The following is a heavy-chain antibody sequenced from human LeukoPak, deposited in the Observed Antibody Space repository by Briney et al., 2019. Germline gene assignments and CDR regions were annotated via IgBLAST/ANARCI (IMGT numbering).Heavy chain of an antibody. CDR2: MNPNSGNT. V-gene: IGHV1-8*01. J-gene: IGHJ5*02. CDR1: GYTFTSYD. CDR3: ARSNNLHINRGPLWFGESSNWFDP. Sequence: ASVKVSCKASGYTFTSYDINWVRQAAGQGLEWMGWMNPNSGNTGYAQKFQGRVTMTRNTSISTAYMELSSLRSEDTAVYYCARSNNLHINRGPLWFGESSNWFDPWGQGTLVTVSS. D-gene: IGHD3-10*01.